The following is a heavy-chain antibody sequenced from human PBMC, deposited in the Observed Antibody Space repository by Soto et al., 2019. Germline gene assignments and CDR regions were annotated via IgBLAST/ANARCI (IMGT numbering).Heavy chain of an antibody. CDR1: GFTFSSYA. Sequence: QVQLVESGGGVVQPGRSLRLSCAASGFTFSSYAMHWVRQAPGKGLEWVAVISYDGSNKYYADSVKGRFTISRDNSKNTLYLQMNSLRAEDTAVYYCASLAQRGNVPAAMDIVASPPYGMDVWGQGTTVTVSS. J-gene: IGHJ6*02. V-gene: IGHV3-30-3*01. CDR2: ISYDGSNK. D-gene: IGHD2-2*01. CDR3: ASLAQRGNVPAAMDIVASPPYGMDV.